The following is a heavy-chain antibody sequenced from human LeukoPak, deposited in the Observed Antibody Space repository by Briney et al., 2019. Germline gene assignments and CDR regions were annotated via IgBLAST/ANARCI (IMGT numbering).Heavy chain of an antibody. V-gene: IGHV3-23*01. J-gene: IGHJ4*02. CDR1: GFNFANHA. D-gene: IGHD2-21*02. CDR2: ISGGGDIT. CDR3: VREDTPATANY. Sequence: GGSLRLSCAASGFNFANHAMSWVRQTAGKGLEWVSAISGGGDITYYADSVKGRFTISRDNSKDTLFLQMHSLGPGDTAVYYCVREDTPATANYWGQGTLVTISS.